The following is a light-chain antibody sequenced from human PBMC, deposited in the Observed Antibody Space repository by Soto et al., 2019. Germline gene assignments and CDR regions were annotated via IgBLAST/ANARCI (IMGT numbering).Light chain of an antibody. CDR1: TGAVTNGHY. CDR2: DTT. Sequence: QAVVTQEPSLTVSPGGTVTLTCGSSTGAVTNGHYPYWFQQKPGQAPRTLIYDTTNRHSWTPARFSGSLLGGKAALTLSGAQPEDEAEYYCLPSYNGPYVFVTGTKVIVL. J-gene: IGLJ1*01. V-gene: IGLV7-46*01. CDR3: LPSYNGPYV.